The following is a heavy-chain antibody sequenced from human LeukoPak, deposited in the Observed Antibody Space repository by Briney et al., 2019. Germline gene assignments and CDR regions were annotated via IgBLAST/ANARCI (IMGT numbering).Heavy chain of an antibody. CDR3: AGYYLGNAFDI. CDR1: GGSISSYY. CDR2: IYYSGST. Sequence: SETLSLTCTVSGGSISSYYWSWIRQPPGKGLEWIGYIYYSGSTNYNPSLKSRVTISVDTSKNQFSLKLSSVTAADTAVYYCAGYYLGNAFDIWGQGTMVTVSS. J-gene: IGHJ3*02. D-gene: IGHD3-22*01. V-gene: IGHV4-59*01.